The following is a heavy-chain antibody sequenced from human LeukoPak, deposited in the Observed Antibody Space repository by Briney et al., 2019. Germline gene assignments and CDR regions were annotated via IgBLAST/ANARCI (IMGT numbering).Heavy chain of an antibody. CDR1: GGSISTSSYY. CDR2: IYYTGST. Sequence: SETLSLICTVSGGSISTSSYYWSWIRQPPEKRLEWIGTIYYTGSTYYNPSLKSRVTISVDASKNQFSLKLSPVTAADTAVYYCARRPGSGSRHFDYWGQGTLVTVSS. CDR3: ARRPGSGSRHFDY. D-gene: IGHD3-10*01. J-gene: IGHJ4*02. V-gene: IGHV4-39*01.